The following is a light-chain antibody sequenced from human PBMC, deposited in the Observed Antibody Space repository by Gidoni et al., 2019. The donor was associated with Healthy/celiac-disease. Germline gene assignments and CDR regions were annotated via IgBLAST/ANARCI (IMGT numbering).Light chain of an antibody. CDR3: QHYGSLWT. CDR2: KAS. J-gene: IGKJ1*01. Sequence: DIQMTQSPSTLSASVGDRVTITCRASQSISDWLALYQQKPGEAPNLLIYKASRLESGVPSRFSGSGSGTEFALTISSLQPNDLATYYCQHYGSLWTFGQGTKVEIK. CDR1: QSISDW. V-gene: IGKV1-5*03.